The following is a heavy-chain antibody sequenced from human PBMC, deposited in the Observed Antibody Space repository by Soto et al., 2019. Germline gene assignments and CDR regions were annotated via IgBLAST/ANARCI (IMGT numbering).Heavy chain of an antibody. CDR2: FGPEDGET. J-gene: IGHJ3*02. CDR1: GYTLTELS. CDR3: ATAEIAVADHDAFDI. V-gene: IGHV1-24*01. D-gene: IGHD6-19*01. Sequence: ASVKVSCKVSGYTLTELSMHWVRQAPGKGLEWMGGFGPEDGETIYAQKFQGRVTMTEDTSTDTAYMELSSLRSEDTAVYYCATAEIAVADHDAFDIWGQGTMVTVSS.